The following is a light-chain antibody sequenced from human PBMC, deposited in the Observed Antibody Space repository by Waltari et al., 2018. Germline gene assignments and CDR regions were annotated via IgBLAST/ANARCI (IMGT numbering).Light chain of an antibody. J-gene: IGKJ1*01. CDR1: QSISRT. CDR2: GAS. CDR3: QHYVRLPVT. Sequence: EIVLTQSPGNLSLSPGERATLSCRASQSISRTLAWYQQKPGQAPRPLIYGASTRPTGIPDRFSGSGSGTDFSLTISRLGPEDFAVYYCQHYVRLPVTFGQGTKVEIK. V-gene: IGKV3-20*01.